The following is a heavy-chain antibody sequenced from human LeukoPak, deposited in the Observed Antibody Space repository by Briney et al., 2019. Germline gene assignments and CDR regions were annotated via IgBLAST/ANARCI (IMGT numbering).Heavy chain of an antibody. Sequence: GGSLRLSCVASGFTFDDHAMHWVRQAPGKGLEWVSGISWNSGSIDYVDSVKGRFTISRDNSKNSLYLQMNSLTAEDTALYFCAKAGAASYASSAPSYFDCWGQGTLVTVSS. V-gene: IGHV3-9*01. J-gene: IGHJ4*02. CDR1: GFTFDDHA. D-gene: IGHD3-22*01. CDR3: AKAGAASYASSAPSYFDC. CDR2: ISWNSGSI.